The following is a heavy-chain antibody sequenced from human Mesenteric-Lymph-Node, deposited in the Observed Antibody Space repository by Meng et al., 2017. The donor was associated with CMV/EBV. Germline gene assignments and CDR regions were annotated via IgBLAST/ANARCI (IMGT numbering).Heavy chain of an antibody. CDR1: GFTFSSYS. V-gene: IGHV3-48*04. CDR3: ARDHPPYYYDSSGPDY. J-gene: IGHJ4*02. Sequence: GESLKISCAASGFTFSSYSMNWVRQAPGKGLEWVSYISSSGSTIYYADSVKGRFTISRDNAKNSLYLQMNSLRAEDTAVYYCARDHPPYYYDSSGPDYWGQGTLVTVSS. D-gene: IGHD3-22*01. CDR2: ISSSGSTI.